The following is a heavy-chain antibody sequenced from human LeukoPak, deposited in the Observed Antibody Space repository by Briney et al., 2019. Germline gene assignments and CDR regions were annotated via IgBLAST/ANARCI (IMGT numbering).Heavy chain of an antibody. CDR3: AKGRPYSSSWRTFDY. CDR2: ISISGYTT. D-gene: IGHD6-13*01. V-gene: IGHV3-23*01. Sequence: GGSLRLSCAASGFTFSSYAMSWVRQAPGKGLEWVSSISISGYTTYYADSVKGRFTISRDNSKNTLYLQMNSLRAEDTAVYYCAKGRPYSSSWRTFDYWGQGTLVTVSS. CDR1: GFTFSSYA. J-gene: IGHJ4*02.